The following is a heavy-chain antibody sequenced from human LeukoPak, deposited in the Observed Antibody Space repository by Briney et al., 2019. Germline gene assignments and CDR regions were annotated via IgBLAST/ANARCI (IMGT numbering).Heavy chain of an antibody. V-gene: IGHV3-64*02. CDR3: ARGSSKGITGSRGAFDV. CDR1: GFTFSSFA. CDR2: ISSNGGST. Sequence: QPGGSLRLSCAASGFTFSSFAMRWVRQAPGKGLEYVSAISSNGGSTYYADSVKGRFTISRDKSKNTLYLQMGSLRAEDMAVYSCARGSSKGITGSRGAFDVWGQGTMVTVSS. J-gene: IGHJ3*01. D-gene: IGHD1-1*01.